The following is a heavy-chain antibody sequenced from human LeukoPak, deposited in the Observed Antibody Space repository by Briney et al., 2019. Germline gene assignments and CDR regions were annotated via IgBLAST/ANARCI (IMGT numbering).Heavy chain of an antibody. J-gene: IGHJ4*02. V-gene: IGHV3-66*01. D-gene: IGHD3-22*01. CDR3: ARGRFSSGYYYPFDF. Sequence: PGGSLRLSCAASGFTVSSDYMSWVRQAPGKGLEFVSVIYSGGTTFYADSVKGRFTISRDNSKSTLFLQMSNLRAEDTAIYYCARGRFSSGYYYPFDFWGQGTLVTVSS. CDR1: GFTVSSDY. CDR2: IYSGGTT.